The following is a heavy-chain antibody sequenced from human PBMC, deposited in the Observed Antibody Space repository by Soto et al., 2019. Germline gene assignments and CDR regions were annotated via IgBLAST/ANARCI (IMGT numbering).Heavy chain of an antibody. V-gene: IGHV4-39*01. D-gene: IGHD6-19*01. CDR3: AVRSGWRRDY. Sequence: SETLSLTCTVSGGSISSSSYYWGWIRQPPGKGLEWIGSIYYSGSTYYNPSLKSRVTISVDTSKNQFSLKLSSVTAADTAVYYCAVRSGWRRDYWGQGTLVTVSS. CDR1: GGSISSSSYY. CDR2: IYYSGST. J-gene: IGHJ4*02.